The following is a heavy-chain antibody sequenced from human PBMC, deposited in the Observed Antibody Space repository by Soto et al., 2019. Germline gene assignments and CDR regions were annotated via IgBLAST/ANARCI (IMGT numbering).Heavy chain of an antibody. Sequence: ASVKVSCKASGYTFTSYYMHWVRQAPGQGLEWMGIINPSGGSTSYAQKFQGRVTMTRDTSTSTVYMELSSLRSEDTAVYYCASSYYYDSSGYYHAGFDYWGQGTLVTVSS. CDR2: INPSGGST. CDR3: ASSYYYDSSGYYHAGFDY. CDR1: GYTFTSYY. V-gene: IGHV1-46*01. J-gene: IGHJ4*02. D-gene: IGHD3-22*01.